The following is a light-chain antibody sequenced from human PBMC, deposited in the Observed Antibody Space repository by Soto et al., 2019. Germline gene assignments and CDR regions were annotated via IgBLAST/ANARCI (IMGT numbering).Light chain of an antibody. CDR1: SSDVGGYNY. V-gene: IGLV2-8*01. J-gene: IGLJ1*01. CDR3: SSYAGSINV. Sequence: QSVLTQPPSASGSPGQSVAISCTGTSSDVGGYNYVSWYQQHPGKAPKLMIYEVXKRPSGVPDRFSGSKSGNTASLTVSGLQAEDEADYYCSSYAGSINVVVTGTKVTVL. CDR2: EVX.